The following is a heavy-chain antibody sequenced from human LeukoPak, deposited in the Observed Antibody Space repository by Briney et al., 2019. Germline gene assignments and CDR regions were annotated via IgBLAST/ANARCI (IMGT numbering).Heavy chain of an antibody. D-gene: IGHD5-24*01. CDR2: IIPIFGTA. CDR1: GGTFSSYA. Sequence: SVKVSCKASGGTFSSYAISWVRQAPGQGLGWMGGIIPIFGTANYAQKFQGRVTITADECTSTAYMELSSLRSEDTAVYYCAREGGRDGYSYYYYGMDVWGQGTTVTVSS. CDR3: AREGGRDGYSYYYYGMDV. V-gene: IGHV1-69*13. J-gene: IGHJ6*02.